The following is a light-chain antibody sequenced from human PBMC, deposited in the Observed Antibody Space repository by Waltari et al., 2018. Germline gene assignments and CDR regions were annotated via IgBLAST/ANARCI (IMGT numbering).Light chain of an antibody. J-gene: IGKJ4*01. V-gene: IGKV1-39*01. CDR3: QQSYSTPLT. CDR2: AAS. CDR1: QSISSY. Sequence: DIQMTQSPSSLSASVGARVPIPCRASQSISSYLNWYQQKPGKAPNLLISAASSLQSGVPSRFSGSGYGTDFTLTISSLQPEDFATYYCQQSYSTPLTFGGGTKVEIK.